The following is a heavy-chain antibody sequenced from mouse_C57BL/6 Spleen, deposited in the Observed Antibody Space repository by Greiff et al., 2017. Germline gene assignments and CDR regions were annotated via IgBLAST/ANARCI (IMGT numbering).Heavy chain of an antibody. Sequence: QVQLQQSGAELVKPGASVKLSCKASGYTFTSYWMPWVKQRPGQGLEWIGYINPSSGYTKYNQKFKDKATLTADKSSSTAYMQLSSLTYEDSAVYYCARRDWERDFGCWGQGTTLTVSS. J-gene: IGHJ2*01. V-gene: IGHV1-7*01. CDR3: ARRDWERDFGC. CDR2: INPSSGYT. D-gene: IGHD4-1*01. CDR1: GYTFTSYW.